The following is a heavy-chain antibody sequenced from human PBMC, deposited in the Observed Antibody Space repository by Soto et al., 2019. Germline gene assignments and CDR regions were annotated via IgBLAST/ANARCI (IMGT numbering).Heavy chain of an antibody. J-gene: IGHJ6*02. CDR3: ARDEVFGYDFWSGPGQGEGMDV. CDR1: GGTFSSYA. D-gene: IGHD3-3*01. CDR2: IIPIFGTA. Sequence: QVQLVQSGAEVKKPGSSVKVSCKASGGTFSSYAISWVRQAPGQGLEWMGGIIPIFGTANYAQKFQGRVTITADKSTGTAYMELSSLRSEDTAVYYCARDEVFGYDFWSGPGQGEGMDVWGQGTTVTVSS. V-gene: IGHV1-69*06.